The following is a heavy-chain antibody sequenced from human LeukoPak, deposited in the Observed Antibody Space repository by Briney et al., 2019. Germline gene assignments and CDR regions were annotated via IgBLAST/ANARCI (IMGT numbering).Heavy chain of an antibody. CDR1: GGSISSSSYY. CDR3: ASSREDDSSGYYYVYFDY. D-gene: IGHD3-22*01. Sequence: PSETLSLTCTVSGGSISSSSYYWGWIRQPPGKGLEWIGSIYYSGSTYYNPSLKSRVTISVDTSKNQFSLKLSSVTAADTAVYYCASSREDDSSGYYYVYFDYWGQGTLVTVSS. V-gene: IGHV4-39*01. J-gene: IGHJ4*02. CDR2: IYYSGST.